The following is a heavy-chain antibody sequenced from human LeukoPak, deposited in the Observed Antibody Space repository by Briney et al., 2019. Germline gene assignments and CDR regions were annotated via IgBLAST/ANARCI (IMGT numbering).Heavy chain of an antibody. D-gene: IGHD4-17*01. CDR3: ARGTFDYDVVTGIHYYYMDV. V-gene: IGHV1-8*01. J-gene: IGHJ6*03. CDR2: MKPDSGNS. CDR1: GYPFTSFE. Sequence: ASVKVSCKASGYPFTSFEINWVRQVTGEGLEWMGWMKPDSGNSAYAQKFRDRVTLSSDSSINTAYMEVSSLGSDDTAVYFCARGTFDYDVVTGIHYYYMDVWGTGTAVTVSS.